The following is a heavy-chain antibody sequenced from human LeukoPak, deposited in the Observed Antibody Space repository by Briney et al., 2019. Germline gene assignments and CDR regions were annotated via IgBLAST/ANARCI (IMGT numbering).Heavy chain of an antibody. CDR1: GGSFSGYY. CDR2: INHSGST. J-gene: IGHJ3*02. Sequence: SETLSLTCAVYGGSFSGYYWSWIRQPPGKGLEWIGEINHSGSTNYNPSLKSRVTISVDTSKNQFSLKLSSVTAADTAVYYCARARGYSYGNASDIWGQGTMVTVSS. CDR3: ARARGYSYGNASDI. V-gene: IGHV4-34*01. D-gene: IGHD5-18*01.